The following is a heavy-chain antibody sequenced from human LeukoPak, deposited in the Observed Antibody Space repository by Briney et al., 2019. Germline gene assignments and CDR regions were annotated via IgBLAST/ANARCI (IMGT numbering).Heavy chain of an antibody. J-gene: IGHJ4*02. Sequence: ASVKVSCKASVYTFTIYDINWVRQATGQGLEWMGWMNPNSGNTGYAQNFQGRVTMTRSASINTAYMELSSLTSDDTAVYYCARSSVGARRRIDYWGQGTLVTVSS. CDR1: VYTFTIYD. D-gene: IGHD1-26*01. CDR2: MNPNSGNT. CDR3: ARSSVGARRRIDY. V-gene: IGHV1-8*01.